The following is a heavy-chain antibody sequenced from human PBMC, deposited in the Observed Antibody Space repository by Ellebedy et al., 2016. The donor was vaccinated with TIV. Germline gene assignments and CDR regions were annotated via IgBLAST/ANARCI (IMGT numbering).Heavy chain of an antibody. CDR3: AKDGGYSYGYGVGSS. V-gene: IGHV3-30*18. D-gene: IGHD5-18*01. J-gene: IGHJ4*02. CDR2: ISYDGSNK. Sequence: GESLKISXAASGFTFSSYGMHCVRQAPGKGLEWVAVISYDGSNKYYADSVKGRFTISRDNSKNTLYLQMNSLRAEDTAVYYCAKDGGYSYGYGVGSSWGQGTLVTVSS. CDR1: GFTFSSYG.